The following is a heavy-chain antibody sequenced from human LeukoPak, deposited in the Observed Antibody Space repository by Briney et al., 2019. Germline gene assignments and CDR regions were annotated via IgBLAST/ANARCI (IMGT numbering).Heavy chain of an antibody. V-gene: IGHV1-46*01. CDR3: ARVSSSSWYPDAFDI. CDR2: INPSGGST. J-gene: IGHJ3*02. Sequence: ASVKVSCKASGYTFTSYYMHWVRQAPGQGLEWMGIINPSGGSTSYAQKFQGRVTMTRDTSTSTVYMELSSLRSEDTAVYYCARVSSSSWYPDAFDIWGQGTMVTVSS. CDR1: GYTFTSYY. D-gene: IGHD6-13*01.